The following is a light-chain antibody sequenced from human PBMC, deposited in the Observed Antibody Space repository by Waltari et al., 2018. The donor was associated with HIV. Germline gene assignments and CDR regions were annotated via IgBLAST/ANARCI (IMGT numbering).Light chain of an antibody. Sequence: QSALTQPRSVSGSPGQTVSMSCTGADSNLRGNNFVSWYQQHAGRAPRVVIFDVDKRPADCSGRLSASKSGDTASLTISGLQPDDEAIYYCSAYLASSSWVFGSGT. V-gene: IGLV2-11*01. CDR1: DSNLRGNNF. J-gene: IGLJ3*02. CDR2: DVD. CDR3: SAYLASSSWV.